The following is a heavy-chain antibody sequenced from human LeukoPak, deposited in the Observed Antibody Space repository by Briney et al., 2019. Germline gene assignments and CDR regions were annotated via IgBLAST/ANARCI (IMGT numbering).Heavy chain of an antibody. Sequence: PSGTLSLACAVSGGSISSSYWWSWIRQPPGKGLEWIGEIYHSGSTNYNLSLKSRVTISVDKSKNQFSLKLTSVTAADTAVYYCAREGDGYNSAFDYWGQGTLVTVSS. D-gene: IGHD5-24*01. V-gene: IGHV4-4*02. CDR1: GGSISSSYW. CDR2: IYHSGST. CDR3: AREGDGYNSAFDY. J-gene: IGHJ4*02.